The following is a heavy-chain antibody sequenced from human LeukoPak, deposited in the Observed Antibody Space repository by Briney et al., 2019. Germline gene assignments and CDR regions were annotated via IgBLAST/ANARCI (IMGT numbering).Heavy chain of an antibody. CDR2: ISAYNGNT. V-gene: IGHV1-18*01. Sequence: ASVKVSCKASGYTFTSYGISWVRQAPGQGLEWMGWISAYNGNTNYAQKLQGRVTMTTDTSTSTAYMELRSLRSDDTAVYYCARGDYDILTRARDYYYYYMDVWGKGTTVTVSS. J-gene: IGHJ6*03. CDR1: GYTFTSYG. CDR3: ARGDYDILTRARDYYYYYMDV. D-gene: IGHD3-9*01.